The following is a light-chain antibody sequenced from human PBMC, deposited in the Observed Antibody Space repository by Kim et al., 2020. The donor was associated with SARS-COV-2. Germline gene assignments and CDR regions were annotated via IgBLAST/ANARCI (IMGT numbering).Light chain of an antibody. V-gene: IGLV1-44*01. CDR1: SSNIRSNP. CDR2: TNN. Sequence: QSVLTQPPSASGTPGQRVTISCSGSSSNIRSNPVNWYQQFPGTAPKLLIYTNNQWPSGVPDRFSGSKSGTSASLAISGLQSEDEADYYCAAWDDSLNGVVFGGGTQLTVL. CDR3: AAWDDSLNGVV. J-gene: IGLJ2*01.